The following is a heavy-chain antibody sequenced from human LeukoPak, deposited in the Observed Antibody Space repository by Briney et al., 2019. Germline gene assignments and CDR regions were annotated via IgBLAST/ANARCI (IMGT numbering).Heavy chain of an antibody. CDR3: ARGSDDIDI. Sequence: GGSLGLSCAASGFTFSSYWMHWVRQAPGKGLVWVSRINSDGSTTSYADSVKGRFSISRFNVKETLYLQMNSLRVEDTAVYYCARGSDDIDIWGQGTLVTVSS. CDR1: GFTFSSYW. D-gene: IGHD3-9*01. J-gene: IGHJ3*02. CDR2: INSDGSTT. V-gene: IGHV3-74*01.